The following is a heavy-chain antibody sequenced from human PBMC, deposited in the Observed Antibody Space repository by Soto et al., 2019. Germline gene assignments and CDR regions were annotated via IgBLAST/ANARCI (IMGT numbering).Heavy chain of an antibody. CDR3: AKDPDSGWNSCFDP. Sequence: GGSLRLSCAASGFTFSNYAMSWVRQAPGKGLEWVSGIGGGGAKQYSDSVQGRFTILRANSKNKLYLQMNSLRGEDTAVYYCAKDPDSGWNSCFDPWGQGTLVTVSS. J-gene: IGHJ5*02. CDR2: IGGGGAK. CDR1: GFTFSNYA. D-gene: IGHD6-19*01. V-gene: IGHV3-23*01.